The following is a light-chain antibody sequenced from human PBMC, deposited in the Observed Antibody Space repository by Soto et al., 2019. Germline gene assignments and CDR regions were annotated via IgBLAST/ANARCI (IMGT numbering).Light chain of an antibody. CDR1: TSDVGGYNY. Sequence: QSALTQPRSVSGSPGQAVTVSCTGTTSDVGGYNYVSWYQQRPGKAPKLLIYDVTKRPSGVPDRFSGSKSGNTASLTISGLQAEDEADHYCCSYAGSFTFAFGGGTKLTVL. V-gene: IGLV2-11*01. CDR3: CSYAGSFTFA. CDR2: DVT. J-gene: IGLJ2*01.